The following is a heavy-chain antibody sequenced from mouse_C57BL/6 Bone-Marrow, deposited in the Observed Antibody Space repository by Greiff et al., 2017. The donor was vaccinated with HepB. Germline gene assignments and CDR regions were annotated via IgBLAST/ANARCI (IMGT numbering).Heavy chain of an antibody. V-gene: IGHV1-81*01. J-gene: IGHJ3*01. Sequence: QVQLQQSGAELARPGASVKLSCKASGYTFTSYGISWVKQRTGQGLEWIGEIYPRSGNTYYNEKFKGMATLTADKSSSTAYMELRSLTSEDSAVYFCARWEDSSGYAYWGRGTLVTVSA. D-gene: IGHD3-2*02. CDR2: IYPRSGNT. CDR1: GYTFTSYG. CDR3: ARWEDSSGYAY.